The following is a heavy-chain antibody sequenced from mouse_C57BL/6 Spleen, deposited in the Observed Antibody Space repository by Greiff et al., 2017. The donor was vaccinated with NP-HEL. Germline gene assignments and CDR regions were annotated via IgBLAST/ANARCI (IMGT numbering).Heavy chain of an antibody. J-gene: IGHJ4*01. CDR3: ARGLGMDY. Sequence: EVKLMESGGGLVKPGGSLKLSCAASGFTFSDYGMHWVRQAPEKGLEWVTYISSGSSTIYYADTVKGRFTISRDNAKNTLFLQMTSLRSEDTAMYYCARGLGMDYWGQGTSVTVSS. CDR2: ISSGSSTI. D-gene: IGHD2-2*01. CDR1: GFTFSDYG. V-gene: IGHV5-17*01.